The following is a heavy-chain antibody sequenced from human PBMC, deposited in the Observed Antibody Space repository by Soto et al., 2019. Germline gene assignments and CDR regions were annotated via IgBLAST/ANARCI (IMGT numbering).Heavy chain of an antibody. CDR3: ARDSEDDTPHPA. V-gene: IGHV3-30-3*01. Sequence: GGSLRLSCAASGFTFSSYAMHWVRQAPGKGLEWVAVISYDGSNKYYADSVKGRFTISRDNSKNTLYLQMNSLRAEDTAMYYCARDSEDDTPHPAWGQGTLVTVSS. J-gene: IGHJ5*02. CDR2: ISYDGSNK. CDR1: GFTFSSYA.